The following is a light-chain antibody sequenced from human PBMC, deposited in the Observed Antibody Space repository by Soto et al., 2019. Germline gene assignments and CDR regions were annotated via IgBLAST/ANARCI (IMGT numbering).Light chain of an antibody. J-gene: IGLJ2*01. V-gene: IGLV2-11*01. Sequence: QSALTQPRSVSGSPGQSVTISCTGTSSDVGGYNYVSWYQQPPGKAPKLIIYDVTKRPSGVPDRFSGSKSGNTASLTISGLQAEDEADYCCCSYAGSYTLIFGGGTQLTVL. CDR2: DVT. CDR3: CSYAGSYTLI. CDR1: SSDVGGYNY.